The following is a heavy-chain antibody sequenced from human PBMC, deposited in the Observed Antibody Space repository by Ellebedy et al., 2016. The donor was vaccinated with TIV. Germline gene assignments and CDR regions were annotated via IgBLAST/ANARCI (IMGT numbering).Heavy chain of an antibody. J-gene: IGHJ2*01. CDR1: GYTFTNFG. V-gene: IGHV1-18*01. CDR2: VSPYNGNT. Sequence: ASVKVSXKASGYTFTNFGVTWVRQAPGQGLEWMGWVSPYNGNTNYGQKFQGRVTITTDTSTSSAYMELRSLRSNDTAVYFCARDSDYGGVTNHWYFDLWGRGTLVTVSS. D-gene: IGHD4/OR15-4a*01. CDR3: ARDSDYGGVTNHWYFDL.